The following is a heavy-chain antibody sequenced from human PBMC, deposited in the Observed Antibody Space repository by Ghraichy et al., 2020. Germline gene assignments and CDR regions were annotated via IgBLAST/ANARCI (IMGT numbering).Heavy chain of an antibody. D-gene: IGHD3-9*01. CDR3: ARTYYDILTVFYY. CDR2: IFWNDNWNDDK. J-gene: IGHJ4*02. Sequence: SGPTLVKPTQTLTLTCTFSGLSLTTDGVGVGWIRQPPGKALEWLALIFWNDNWNDDKRYSPSLKSRLTITKDNSQNQAVLTMTNMDPVDTATYYRARTYYDILTVFYYWGQGTLVPVSS. CDR1: GLSLTTDGVG. V-gene: IGHV2-5*01.